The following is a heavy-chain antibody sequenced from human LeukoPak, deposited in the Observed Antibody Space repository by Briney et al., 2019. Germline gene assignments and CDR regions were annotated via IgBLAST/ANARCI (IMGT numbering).Heavy chain of an antibody. CDR2: INWNGGST. CDR3: ARSIQFGIWFDP. V-gene: IGHV3-20*04. Sequence: GGSLRLSCAASGFTVSSNYMSWVRQAPGKGLEWVSGINWNGGSTGYADSVKGRFTISRDNAKNSLYLQMNSLRADDTAIYYCARSIQFGIWFDPWGQGTLVTVSS. J-gene: IGHJ5*02. CDR1: GFTVSSNY. D-gene: IGHD5-24*01.